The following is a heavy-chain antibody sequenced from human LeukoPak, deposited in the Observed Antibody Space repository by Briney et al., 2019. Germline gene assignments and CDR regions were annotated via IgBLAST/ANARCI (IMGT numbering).Heavy chain of an antibody. J-gene: IGHJ4*02. V-gene: IGHV1-69*05. Sequence: SVKVSCKASGGTFSSYAISWVRQAPGQGLEWMGGIIPIFGTANYAQKFQGRVTITTDESTSTAYMELSSLRSEDTAVYYCARATVTRPDYDFWGGSLDYWGQGTLVTVSS. CDR2: IIPIFGTA. D-gene: IGHD3-3*01. CDR1: GGTFSSYA. CDR3: ARATVTRPDYDFWGGSLDY.